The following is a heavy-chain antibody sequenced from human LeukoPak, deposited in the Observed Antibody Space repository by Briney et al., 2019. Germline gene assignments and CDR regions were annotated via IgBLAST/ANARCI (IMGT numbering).Heavy chain of an antibody. V-gene: IGHV4-61*02. J-gene: IGHJ4*02. CDR1: GGSISSSSYY. CDR2: IHTSGST. D-gene: IGHD4-23*01. CDR3: ARAERWYDR. Sequence: SETLSLTCTVSGGSISSSSYYWSWIRQPAGKGLEWIGRIHTSGSTNYNPSLKSRVTISVDTSKNQFSLNLSSVTAADTAVYYCARAERWYDRWGQGTLVAVSS.